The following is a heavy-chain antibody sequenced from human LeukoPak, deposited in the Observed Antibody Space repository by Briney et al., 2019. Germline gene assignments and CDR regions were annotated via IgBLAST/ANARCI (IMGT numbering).Heavy chain of an antibody. Sequence: SETLSLTCTVSGGSISSGSYYWSWIRQPAGKGLEWIGRIYTSGSTNYNPSLKSRVTISVDTSKNQFSLKLSSVTAADMAVYYCARDLGSSSLGYFDYWGQGTLVTVSS. CDR2: IYTSGST. CDR1: GGSISSGSYY. CDR3: ARDLGSSSLGYFDY. J-gene: IGHJ4*02. V-gene: IGHV4-61*02. D-gene: IGHD6-6*01.